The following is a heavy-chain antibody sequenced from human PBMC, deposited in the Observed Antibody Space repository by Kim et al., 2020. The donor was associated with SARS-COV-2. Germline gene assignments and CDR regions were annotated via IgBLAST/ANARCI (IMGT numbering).Heavy chain of an antibody. J-gene: IGHJ4*02. V-gene: IGHV3-9*01. CDR2: ISWNSGSI. CDR1: GFTFGDYA. Sequence: GGSLRLSCAASGFTFGDYAMHWVRQAPGKGLEWVSGISWNSGSIGYADSVKGRFTISRDNAKNSLYLQMNSLRAEDTALYYCAKCSSTSPHNPFDYWGQGTLVTVSS. D-gene: IGHD2-2*01. CDR3: AKCSSTSPHNPFDY.